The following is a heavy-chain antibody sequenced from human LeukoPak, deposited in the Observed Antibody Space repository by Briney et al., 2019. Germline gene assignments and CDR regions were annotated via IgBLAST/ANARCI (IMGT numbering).Heavy chain of an antibody. J-gene: IGHJ4*02. CDR1: GFTFSSYA. CDR3: ARGNLRQQLGY. Sequence: PGGSLRLSCAASGFTFSSYAMHWVRQAPGKGLEYVSAISSNGGSTYYANSVKGRFTISRDNSKNTLYLQMGSLRAEDMAVYYCARGNLRQQLGYWGQGTLVTVSS. V-gene: IGHV3-64*01. D-gene: IGHD6-13*01. CDR2: ISSNGGST.